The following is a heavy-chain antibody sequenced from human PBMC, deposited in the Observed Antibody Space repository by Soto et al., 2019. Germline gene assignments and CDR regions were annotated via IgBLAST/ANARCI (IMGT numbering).Heavy chain of an antibody. CDR2: ISSSSSYI. CDR3: ARERTGRKDDYIWGSLIWFDP. V-gene: IGHV3-21*01. J-gene: IGHJ5*02. Sequence: GGSLRLSCAASGFTFSSYSMNWVRQAPGKGLEWVSSISSSSSYIYYADSVKGRFTISRDNAKNSLYLQMNSLRAEDTAVYYCARERTGRKDDYIWGSLIWFDPWGQGTLVTVSS. D-gene: IGHD3-16*01. CDR1: GFTFSSYS.